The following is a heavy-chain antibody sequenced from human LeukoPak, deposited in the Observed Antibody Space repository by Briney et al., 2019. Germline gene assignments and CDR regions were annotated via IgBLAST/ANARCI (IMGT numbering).Heavy chain of an antibody. D-gene: IGHD3-22*01. J-gene: IGHJ4*02. V-gene: IGHV1-18*01. CDR1: GYTFTSYG. Sequence: EASVKVSCKASGYTFTSYGISWVRQAPGQGLEWMGWISAYNGSTNYAQKLQGRVTMTTDTSTSTAYMELRSLRSDDTAVYYCARDRAHYYDSSGYIDYWGQGTLVTVSS. CDR2: ISAYNGST. CDR3: ARDRAHYYDSSGYIDY.